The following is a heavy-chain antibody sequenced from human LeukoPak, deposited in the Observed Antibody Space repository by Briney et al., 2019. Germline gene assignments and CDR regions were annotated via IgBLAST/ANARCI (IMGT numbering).Heavy chain of an antibody. CDR2: IRWNSGGI. J-gene: IGHJ4*02. D-gene: IGHD3-22*01. CDR3: ANGDDSSGYYYSWTY. Sequence: GRSLRLSCAASGFTFHDYAMHWVRHAPGKGLEWVSGIRWNSGGIAYADSVKGRFTISRDNAKNSLYLQMNSLRAEDTALYYCANGDDSSGYYYSWTYWGQGTLVTVSS. V-gene: IGHV3-9*01. CDR1: GFTFHDYA.